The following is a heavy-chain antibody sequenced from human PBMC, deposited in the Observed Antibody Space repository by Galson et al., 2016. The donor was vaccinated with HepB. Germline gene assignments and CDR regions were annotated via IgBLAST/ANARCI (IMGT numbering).Heavy chain of an antibody. D-gene: IGHD4-17*01. CDR2: INPNSGDT. CDR1: GYTFTGYF. Sequence: SGYTFTGYFIHWVRQVPGQGLEWMGWINPNSGDTNYAQKFQGWVTMTRDTSITTAYMELGRLRSDDTAVFYGARAGAYGDYGPRGIYGLDVWGQGTTVTVSS. V-gene: IGHV1-2*04. J-gene: IGHJ6*02. CDR3: ARAGAYGDYGPRGIYGLDV.